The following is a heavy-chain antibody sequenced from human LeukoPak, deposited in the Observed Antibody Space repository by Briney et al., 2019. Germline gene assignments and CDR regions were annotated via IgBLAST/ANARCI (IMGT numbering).Heavy chain of an antibody. CDR2: ISAYNGNT. Sequence: GASVKVSCKASGYTFTSYGISWVRQALGQGLEWMGWISAYNGNTNYAQKLQGRVTMTTDTSTSTAYMELRSLRSDDTAVYYCASSVGAPRLGDAFDIWGQGKMVTVSS. CDR1: GYTFTSYG. D-gene: IGHD3-16*01. V-gene: IGHV1-18*01. J-gene: IGHJ3*02. CDR3: ASSVGAPRLGDAFDI.